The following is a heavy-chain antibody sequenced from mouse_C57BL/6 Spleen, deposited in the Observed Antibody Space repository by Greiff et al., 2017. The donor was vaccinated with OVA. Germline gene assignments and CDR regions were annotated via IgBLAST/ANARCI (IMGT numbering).Heavy chain of an antibody. D-gene: IGHD4-1*01. CDR2: IHPNSGST. V-gene: IGHV1-64*01. Sequence: VQLQQPGAELVKPGASVKLSCKASGYTFTSYWMHWVKQRPGQGLEWIGMIHPNSGSTNYNEKFKSKATLTVDKSSSTAYMQLSSLTSEDSAVYYCARDWNDYYAMDYWGQGTSVTVSS. CDR3: ARDWNDYYAMDY. CDR1: GYTFTSYW. J-gene: IGHJ4*01.